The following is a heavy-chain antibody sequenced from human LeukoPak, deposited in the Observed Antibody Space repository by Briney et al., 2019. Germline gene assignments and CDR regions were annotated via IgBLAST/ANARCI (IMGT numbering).Heavy chain of an antibody. CDR2: MNPKTGNT. J-gene: IGHJ5*02. CDR1: GCTFTNFD. Sequence: VASVKVSCKASGCTFTNFDINWVRQATGQGLEWMGWMNPKTGNTGSAQKFQGRVTITGNTSISTVYMELSSLRSEDTAVYYCVRPYCGGECQSKNNWFDPWGQGTLVTVSS. V-gene: IGHV1-8*01. D-gene: IGHD2-21*01. CDR3: VRPYCGGECQSKNNWFDP.